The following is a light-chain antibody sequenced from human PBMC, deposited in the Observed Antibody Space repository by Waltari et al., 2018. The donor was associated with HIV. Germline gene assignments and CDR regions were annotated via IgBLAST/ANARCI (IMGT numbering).Light chain of an antibody. CDR1: VVDSGPEIY. J-gene: IGLJ1*01. CDR2: MLA. V-gene: IGLV2-14*01. Sequence: QSALAQPASVSGSPGQSITISCAGAVVDSGPEIYVSWYQQHPGRAPRLIIYMLARRPSGVSDRFSGSSAGTSATLTMSGLQSDDEAHYYCSSYSTITSLFVFGTGTRVTVL. CDR3: SSYSTITSLFV.